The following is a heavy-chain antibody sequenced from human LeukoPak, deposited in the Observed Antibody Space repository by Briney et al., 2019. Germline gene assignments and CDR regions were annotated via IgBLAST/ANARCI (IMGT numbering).Heavy chain of an antibody. CDR2: ISSSSSYI. D-gene: IGHD3-9*01. Sequence: GGSLRLSCAASGFTFSSYSMNWVRQAPGKGLEWVSSISSSSSYIYYADSVKGRFTISRDNAKNSLYLQMNSLGAEDTAVYYCAREGGSYDILTGYSSAWDAFDIWGQGTMVTVSS. J-gene: IGHJ3*02. CDR1: GFTFSSYS. V-gene: IGHV3-21*01. CDR3: AREGGSYDILTGYSSAWDAFDI.